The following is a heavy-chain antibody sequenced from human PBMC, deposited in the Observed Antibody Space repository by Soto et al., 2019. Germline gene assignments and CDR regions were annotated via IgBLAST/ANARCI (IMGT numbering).Heavy chain of an antibody. CDR2: IYYSGST. D-gene: IGHD2-2*01. Sequence: SETLSLTCTVSGGSISSSSYYWGWIRQPPGKGLEWIGSIYYSGSTYYNPSLKSRVTISVDTSKNQFSLKLSSVTAADTAVYYCARLPLPAALPTPPLYYFDYWGQGTLVTVSS. CDR1: GGSISSSSYY. CDR3: ARLPLPAALPTPPLYYFDY. V-gene: IGHV4-39*01. J-gene: IGHJ4*02.